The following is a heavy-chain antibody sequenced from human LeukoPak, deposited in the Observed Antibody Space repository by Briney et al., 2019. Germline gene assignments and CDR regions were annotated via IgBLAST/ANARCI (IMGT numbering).Heavy chain of an antibody. CDR2: IYTSGST. Sequence: SETLSLTCTVSGGSISSYYWSWIRQPAGKGLEWIGRIYTSGSTNYNPSLKSRVTMSVDTSKNQFSLKLSSVTAADTAVYYCARGGGSSWSSNYYYYMDVWGKGTTVTISS. CDR3: ARGGGSSWSSNYYYYMDV. D-gene: IGHD6-13*01. CDR1: GGSISSYY. V-gene: IGHV4-4*07. J-gene: IGHJ6*03.